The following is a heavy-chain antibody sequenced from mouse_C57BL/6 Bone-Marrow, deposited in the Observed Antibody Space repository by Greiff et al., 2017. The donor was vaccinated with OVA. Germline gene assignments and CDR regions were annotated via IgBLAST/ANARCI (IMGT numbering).Heavy chain of an antibody. CDR2: IDPSDSYT. Sequence: QVQLQQPGAELVMPGASVKLSCKASGYTFTSYWMHWVKQRPGQGLEWIGEIDPSDSYTNYNQKFKGKSTLTVDKSSSTAYMQLSSLTSEDSAVYYCAILWLRLYWYFDVWGTGTTVTVSS. J-gene: IGHJ1*03. V-gene: IGHV1-69*01. D-gene: IGHD2-2*01. CDR1: GYTFTSYW. CDR3: AILWLRLYWYFDV.